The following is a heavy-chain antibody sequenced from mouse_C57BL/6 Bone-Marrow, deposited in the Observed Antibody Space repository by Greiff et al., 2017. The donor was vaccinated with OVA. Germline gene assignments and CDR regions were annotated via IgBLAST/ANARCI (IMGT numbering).Heavy chain of an antibody. CDR3: ARSYDDGLYYAMDY. CDR2: ISYSGST. J-gene: IGHJ4*01. Sequence: EVQLVESGPGLAKPSQTLSLTCSVTGYSITSDYWNWIRKFPGNKLEYMGYISYSGSTYYNPSPKSRISLTRDTSKNQYYLQLNSVTTEDTATYCCARSYDDGLYYAMDYWGQGTSVTVSS. CDR1: GYSITSDY. V-gene: IGHV3-8*01. D-gene: IGHD2-4*01.